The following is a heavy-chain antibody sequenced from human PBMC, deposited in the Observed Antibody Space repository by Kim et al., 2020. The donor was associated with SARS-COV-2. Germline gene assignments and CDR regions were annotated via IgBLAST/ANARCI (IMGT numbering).Heavy chain of an antibody. CDR2: ISDSGSTR. J-gene: IGHJ4*02. CDR3: VRGAHGDY. V-gene: IGHV3-11*04. Sequence: GGSLRLSCTASGFTLRDYYMTWNRQVPGKGLEWVSYISDSGSTRHHADSVRGRFTITRDDAKNSLYLQMDGLRADDTAVYYCVRGAHGDYWGQGTPVIVSS. CDR1: GFTLRDYY.